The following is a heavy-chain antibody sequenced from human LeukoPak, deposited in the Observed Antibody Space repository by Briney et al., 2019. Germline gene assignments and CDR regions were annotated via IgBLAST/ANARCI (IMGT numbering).Heavy chain of an antibody. J-gene: IGHJ6*04. CDR1: GGSFSGYY. V-gene: IGHV4-34*01. CDR3: ARGLYYYGMGV. CDR2: INHSGST. Sequence: SETLSLTCAVYGGSFSGYYWSWIRQPPGKGLEWIGEINHSGSTNYNPSLKSRVTISVDTSKNQFSLKLSSVTAADTAVYYCARGLYYYGMGVWGKGTTVTVSS.